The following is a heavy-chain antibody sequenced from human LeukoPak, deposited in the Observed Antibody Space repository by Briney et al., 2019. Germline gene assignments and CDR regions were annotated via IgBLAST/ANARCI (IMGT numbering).Heavy chain of an antibody. CDR2: IYYSGGT. D-gene: IGHD6-13*01. V-gene: IGHV4-59*01. CDR1: GGSLTIYN. CDR3: ARGHRGYDNRDYFDY. Sequence: PETLSPTCIVSGGSLTIYNWSSIWPPPQTRRQRSAYIYYSGGTLYTPPLKSRVTIAVDTSKNTFSMKLSSVTAADTAVYYCARGHRGYDNRDYFDYWGQGTLVTVSS. J-gene: IGHJ4*02.